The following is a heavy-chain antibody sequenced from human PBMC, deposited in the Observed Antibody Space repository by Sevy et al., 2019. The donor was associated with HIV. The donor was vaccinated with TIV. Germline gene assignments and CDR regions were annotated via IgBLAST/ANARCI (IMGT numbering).Heavy chain of an antibody. D-gene: IGHD3-22*01. Sequence: GESLKISCAASGFTFSSYAMSWVRQAPGKGLEWVSAISGSGGSTYYADSVKGRFTISRDNSKNTLYLQMNSLRAEDTAVYYCAKSLIPPKSGYPFFWGQGTLVTVSS. J-gene: IGHJ4*02. CDR2: ISGSGGST. CDR3: AKSLIPPKSGYPFF. CDR1: GFTFSSYA. V-gene: IGHV3-23*01.